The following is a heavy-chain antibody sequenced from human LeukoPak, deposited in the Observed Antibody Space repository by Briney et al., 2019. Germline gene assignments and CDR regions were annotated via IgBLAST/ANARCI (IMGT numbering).Heavy chain of an antibody. CDR2: ISNNGGNT. V-gene: IGHV3-64*01. J-gene: IGHJ4*02. D-gene: IGHD2-2*01. Sequence: GGSLRLSCAASGFTFSTYAMHWVRQAPVMGLLYVSAISNNGGNTYYANSVKGRFTISRDNSKNTLYLQMGSLRADDMAVYYCARAYRAGPATVTPGIYWGQGTLVTVSS. CDR3: ARAYRAGPATVTPGIY. CDR1: GFTFSTYA.